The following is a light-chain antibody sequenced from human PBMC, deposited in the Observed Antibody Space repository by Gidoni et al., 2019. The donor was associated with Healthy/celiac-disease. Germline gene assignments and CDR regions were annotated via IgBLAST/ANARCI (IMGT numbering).Light chain of an antibody. CDR2: GAS. CDR3: QQYNNWPPVLT. V-gene: IGKV3-15*01. J-gene: IGKJ4*01. Sequence: EILMTQSPATLSVSPGERATLSCRASQSVSINLAWYQQKPGQAPRLLIYGASTRATGIPARFSGSGSGTEFTLTISSLQSEDFAVYYCQQYNNWPPVLTFGGGTKVEIK. CDR1: QSVSIN.